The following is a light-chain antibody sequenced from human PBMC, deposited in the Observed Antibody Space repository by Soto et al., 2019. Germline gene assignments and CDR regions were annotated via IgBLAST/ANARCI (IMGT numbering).Light chain of an antibody. J-gene: IGKJ1*01. CDR2: GAS. Sequence: EIVITQSPSTLSVSPGERATLSCRTSQSVSSNLAWYQQKPGQAPRLLIYGASTRATGIPARFSGSGSGTEFTLTISSLQSEDLAIYYCQEYSDWPTWTFGQGTKVDIK. V-gene: IGKV3D-15*01. CDR1: QSVSSN. CDR3: QEYSDWPTWT.